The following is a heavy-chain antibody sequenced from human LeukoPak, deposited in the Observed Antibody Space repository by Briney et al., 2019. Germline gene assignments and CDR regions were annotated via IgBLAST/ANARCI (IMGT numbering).Heavy chain of an antibody. Sequence: PGGSLRLSCAASGLTFSSYSMNWVRQAPGKGLEWVSSISSSSSYIYYADSVKGRFTISRDNSKNTLYLQVNSLRAEDTALYYCARRGDGGRSFDYWGQGTLVTVSS. CDR2: ISSSSSYI. V-gene: IGHV3-21*04. CDR1: GLTFSSYS. CDR3: ARRGDGGRSFDY. J-gene: IGHJ4*02. D-gene: IGHD4-23*01.